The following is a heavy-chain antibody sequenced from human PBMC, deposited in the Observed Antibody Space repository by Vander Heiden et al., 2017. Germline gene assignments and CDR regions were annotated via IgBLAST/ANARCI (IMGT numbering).Heavy chain of an antibody. CDR2: INPNSGGT. J-gene: IGHJ4*02. D-gene: IGHD2-2*01. Sequence: QVQLVQSGAEGKKPGASVKVSGKASGYTFTGYYMHWGRQAPGQGLEWMGWINPNSGGTNYAQKFQGRVTMTRDTSISTAYMELSRLRSDDTAVYYCAREPVVPAAYFDYWGQGTLVTVSS. V-gene: IGHV1-2*02. CDR3: AREPVVPAAYFDY. CDR1: GYTFTGYY.